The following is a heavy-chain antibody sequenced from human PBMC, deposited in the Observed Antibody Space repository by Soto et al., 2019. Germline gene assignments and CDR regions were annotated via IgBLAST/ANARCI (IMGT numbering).Heavy chain of an antibody. V-gene: IGHV1-46*03. J-gene: IGHJ6*02. Sequence: QVHLEQSGAEVRKPGASVRLSCRASTDSFTTCFIHWVRQAPGQGLEWMGMISPSDDSTNYAENFQGRVTMNRDTSTETVYMEVTSLRSEDTAVYYCGRNKSEFVDLWGQGTTVFVSS. CDR1: TDSFTTCF. CDR3: GRNKSEFVDL. CDR2: ISPSDDST.